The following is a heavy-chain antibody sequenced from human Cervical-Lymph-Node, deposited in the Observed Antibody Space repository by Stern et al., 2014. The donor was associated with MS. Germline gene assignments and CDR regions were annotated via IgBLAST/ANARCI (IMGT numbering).Heavy chain of an antibody. J-gene: IGHJ4*02. CDR3: ARYAPMVTTDFDY. D-gene: IGHD4/OR15-4a*01. CDR1: GYTFTTYG. Sequence: QVQLVQSGAELKKPGASVKVSCKASGYTFTTYGMNWVRQAPGKGLEWMGWINTNTGDPTYAQDFTGRFVFSLDSSVTTAYLQIRSLKAEDTAVYYCARYAPMVTTDFDYWGQGTLVTVSS. V-gene: IGHV7-4-1*02. CDR2: INTNTGDP.